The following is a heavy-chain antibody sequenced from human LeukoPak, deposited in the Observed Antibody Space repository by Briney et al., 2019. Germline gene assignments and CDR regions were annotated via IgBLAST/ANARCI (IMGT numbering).Heavy chain of an antibody. CDR2: ISGSANTI. CDR3: ARAPPYDSSGLLDY. V-gene: IGHV3-11*01. J-gene: IGHJ4*02. D-gene: IGHD3-22*01. CDR1: GFTFGDYY. Sequence: GGSLRLSCAASGFTFGDYYMSWIRQAPGKGLEWVSYISGSANTIYYADSVKGRFTISRDNAKKSLYLQMNTLRAEDTAVYYCARAPPYDSSGLLDYWGQGSLVTVSS.